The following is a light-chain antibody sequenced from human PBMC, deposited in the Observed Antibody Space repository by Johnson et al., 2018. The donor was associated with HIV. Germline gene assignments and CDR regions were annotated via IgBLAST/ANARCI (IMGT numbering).Light chain of an antibody. V-gene: IGLV1-51*01. CDR1: SSNIGNNY. Sequence: QSVLTQPPSVSAAPGQKVTISCSVTSSNIGNNYVSWYQHLPGTASKVLIYDNNKRPSGIPDRFPGSKSGTSATLGITGLQTGDAADCYCGIWDSSLRTAFFGTGTKVTVL. J-gene: IGLJ1*01. CDR2: DNN. CDR3: GIWDSSLRTAF.